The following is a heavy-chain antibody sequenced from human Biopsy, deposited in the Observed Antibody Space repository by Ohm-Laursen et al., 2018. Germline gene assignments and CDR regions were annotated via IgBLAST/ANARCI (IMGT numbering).Heavy chain of an antibody. V-gene: IGHV4-59*08. J-gene: IGHJ3*01. CDR1: GDSITSYF. Sequence: SETLSLTYTVSGDSITSYFWNWIRQAPGKGLERIGNIYYRGNTNYSPSLKSRATISLDSSKNQFSLNLNYVTATDTAVYYCARRLPLRGFAFDVWGQGTVVTVS. D-gene: IGHD3-10*01. CDR2: IYYRGNT. CDR3: ARRLPLRGFAFDV.